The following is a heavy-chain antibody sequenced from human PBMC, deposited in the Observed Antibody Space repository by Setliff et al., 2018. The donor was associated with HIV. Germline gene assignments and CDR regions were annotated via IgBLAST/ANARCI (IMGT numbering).Heavy chain of an antibody. J-gene: IGHJ4*02. V-gene: IGHV3-11*06. CDR2: ISGSSSYT. D-gene: IGHD3-22*01. CDR3: ARGDSFVYSYVYPDY. CDR1: GFTFSDYY. Sequence: GGSLRLSCAASGFTFSDYYMTWIRQAPGKGLEWVSYISGSSSYTNYADSVKGRFTISRDNAKNSLYLQMNSLRAEDAAVYYCARGDSFVYSYVYPDYWGQGTLVTVSS.